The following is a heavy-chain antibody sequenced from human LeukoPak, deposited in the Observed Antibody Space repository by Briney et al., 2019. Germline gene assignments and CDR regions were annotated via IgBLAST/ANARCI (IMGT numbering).Heavy chain of an antibody. CDR2: ISGSGGST. Sequence: GGSLRLSCAASGFTFSSYAMSWVRQAPEKGLEWVSAISGSGGSTYYADSVKGRFTISRDDSKNTLYLQMNSLRAEDTAVYYCAKGDRYIVVALNQIDYWGQGTLVTVSS. CDR3: AKGDRYIVVALNQIDY. V-gene: IGHV3-23*01. J-gene: IGHJ4*02. CDR1: GFTFSSYA. D-gene: IGHD2-2*01.